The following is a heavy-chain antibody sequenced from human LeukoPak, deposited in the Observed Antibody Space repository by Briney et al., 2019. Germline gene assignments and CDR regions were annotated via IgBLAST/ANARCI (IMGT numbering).Heavy chain of an antibody. CDR3: ATFKRKAVAGPLDY. D-gene: IGHD6-19*01. J-gene: IGHJ4*02. Sequence: ASVKVSCKASGYTFTGYYMHWVRQAPGQGLEWMGWINPNSGGTNYAQKFQGRVTMTRDTSISTAYMELSRLRSDDTAMYYCATFKRKAVAGPLDYWGQGTLVTVSS. V-gene: IGHV1-2*02. CDR1: GYTFTGYY. CDR2: INPNSGGT.